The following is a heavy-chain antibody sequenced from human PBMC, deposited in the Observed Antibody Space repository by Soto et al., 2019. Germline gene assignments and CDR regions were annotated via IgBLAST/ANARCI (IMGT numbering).Heavy chain of an antibody. CDR3: ARDTDTCGSGTYFY. CDR2: INSDGSTK. V-gene: IGHV3-74*01. J-gene: IGHJ4*02. CDR1: GFTFNTFW. D-gene: IGHD3-10*01. Sequence: EVQLVESGGGLVQPGGSVRLSCAASGFTFNTFWMHWVRQAPGKGLVWVSRINSDGSTKAYADSVKGRFTISRDNAKNTLVLQMNSLSVEDTAVYYCARDTDTCGSGTYFYWGQGTLLTVSS.